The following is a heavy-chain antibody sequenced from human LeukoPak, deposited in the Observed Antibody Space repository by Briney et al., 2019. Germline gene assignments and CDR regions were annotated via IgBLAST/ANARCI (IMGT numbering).Heavy chain of an antibody. V-gene: IGHV3-23*01. J-gene: IGHJ3*02. CDR3: AKDHQLLPRGAPHAFDI. Sequence: GGSLRLSCAASGFTFSSYAMSWVRQAPGKGLEWVSAISGSGGSTYYADSVKGRFTISRDNSKNTLYLQMNSLRAEDTAVYYCAKDHQLLPRGAPHAFDIWGQGTMVTVSS. CDR1: GFTFSSYA. D-gene: IGHD2-2*01. CDR2: ISGSGGST.